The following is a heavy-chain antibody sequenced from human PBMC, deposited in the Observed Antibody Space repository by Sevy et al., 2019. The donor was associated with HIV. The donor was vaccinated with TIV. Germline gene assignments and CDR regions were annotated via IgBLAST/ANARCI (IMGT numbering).Heavy chain of an antibody. Sequence: GGSLRLSCVASGLTFEDYGMSWVRQVPGKGPEWVSGINWNGGSTSYADSVKGRFTISRDNAKKSLYLQMKGLRAEDTAWYYCAGDPPSYYDYRTGYHDFWGQGTRVTVSP. J-gene: IGHJ4*01. D-gene: IGHD3-3*01. CDR2: INWNGGST. CDR1: GLTFEDYG. V-gene: IGHV3-20*04. CDR3: AGDPPSYYDYRTGYHDF.